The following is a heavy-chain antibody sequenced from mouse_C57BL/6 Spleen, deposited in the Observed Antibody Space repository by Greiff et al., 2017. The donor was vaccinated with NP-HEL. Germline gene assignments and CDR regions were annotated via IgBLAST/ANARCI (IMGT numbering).Heavy chain of an antibody. Sequence: QVQLQQPGAELVRPGSSVKLSCKASGYTFTSYWMHWVKQRPIQGLEWIGNIDPSDSETHYNQKFKDKATLTVDKSSSTAYMQLSSLTSEDSAVYYCARRGYGSSYPFDYWGKGTTLTVSS. CDR1: GYTFTSYW. V-gene: IGHV1-52*01. CDR3: ARRGYGSSYPFDY. J-gene: IGHJ2*01. D-gene: IGHD1-1*01. CDR2: IDPSDSET.